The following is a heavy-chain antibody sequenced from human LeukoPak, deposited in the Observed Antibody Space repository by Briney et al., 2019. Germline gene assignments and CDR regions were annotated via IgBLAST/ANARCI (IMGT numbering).Heavy chain of an antibody. J-gene: IGHJ6*03. CDR1: GFTFSDYY. CDR2: ISSSGSTI. D-gene: IGHD3-10*01. V-gene: IGHV3-11*04. Sequence: PWGFLRLSCAASGFTFSDYYMSWIRRVPGKGLEWVSYISSSGSTIYYADSVKGRFTISRDNAKNSLYLQMNSLRAEDTAVYYCARQPQWFGSALYYMDVWGKGTTVTVSS. CDR3: ARQPQWFGSALYYMDV.